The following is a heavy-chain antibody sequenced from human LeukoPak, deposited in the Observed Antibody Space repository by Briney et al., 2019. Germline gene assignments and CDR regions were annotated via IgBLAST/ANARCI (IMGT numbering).Heavy chain of an antibody. V-gene: IGHV4-59*01. Sequence: SETLSLTCTVSGGSISSYYWSWIRQPPGKGLEWIGYIYYSGSTNYNPSLKSRVTISVDTSKNQFSLELSSVTAADTAVYYCAKWNSYYYYMDVWGKGTTVTVSS. J-gene: IGHJ6*03. CDR2: IYYSGST. CDR1: GGSISSYY. CDR3: AKWNSYYYYMDV. D-gene: IGHD1-1*01.